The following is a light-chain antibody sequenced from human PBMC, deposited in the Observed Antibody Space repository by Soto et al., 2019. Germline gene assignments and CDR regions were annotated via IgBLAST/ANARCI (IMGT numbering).Light chain of an antibody. CDR3: QQHRSLPYT. J-gene: IGKJ2*01. CDR2: NSS. Sequence: EIVLTQSPGTLSLSPGERVTLSCRASQSINSQLAWHQQKPGQPPSLLIYNSSTRVSGIPDRFSGSGSGTDFTLTISRLEPEDFAVYYCQQHRSLPYTFGQGTKLEI. CDR1: QSINSQ. V-gene: IGKV3-20*01.